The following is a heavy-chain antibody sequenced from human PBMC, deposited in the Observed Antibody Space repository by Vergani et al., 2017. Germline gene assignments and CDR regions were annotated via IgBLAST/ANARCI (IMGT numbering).Heavy chain of an antibody. J-gene: IGHJ4*02. V-gene: IGHV3-23*04. Sequence: EVQLVESGGGRVRPGGSLSLSCAASGFIFNSYTMNWVRQAPGKGLEWVSGISGSGVSAYYTDSVKGRFTISRDNSKNMLFLQMNNLRTEDTAIYYCAKQYFVSGNYLFDYWGQGTLVTVSS. D-gene: IGHD3-10*01. CDR3: AKQYFVSGNYLFDY. CDR2: ISGSGVSA. CDR1: GFIFNSYT.